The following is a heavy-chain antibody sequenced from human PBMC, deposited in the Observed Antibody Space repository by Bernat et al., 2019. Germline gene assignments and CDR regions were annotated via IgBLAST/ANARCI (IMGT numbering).Heavy chain of an antibody. CDR3: ARAIVVVPAAMVGWFDP. V-gene: IGHV4-30-2*01. CDR1: GGSISSGGYS. J-gene: IGHJ5*02. Sequence: QLQLQESGSGLVKPSQTLSLTCAVSGGSISSGGYSWSWIRQPPGKGLEWIGYIYHSGSTYYNPSLKSRVTISVDRSKNQFSLKLSSVTAADTAVYYCARAIVVVPAAMVGWFDPWGQGTLVTVSS. D-gene: IGHD2-2*01. CDR2: IYHSGST.